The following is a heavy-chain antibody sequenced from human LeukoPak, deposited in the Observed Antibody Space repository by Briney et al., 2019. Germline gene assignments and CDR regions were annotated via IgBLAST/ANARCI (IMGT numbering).Heavy chain of an antibody. D-gene: IGHD2-2*01. V-gene: IGHV1-2*02. J-gene: IGHJ4*02. Sequence: GASVKVSCNASGYTFTGYYMHWVRQAPGQGLEWMGWINPNSGGTNYAQKFQGRVTMTRDTSISTAYMELSRLRSDDTAVYYCARGRGVRYQLLYYFDYWGQGTLVTVSS. CDR1: GYTFTGYY. CDR2: INPNSGGT. CDR3: ARGRGVRYQLLYYFDY.